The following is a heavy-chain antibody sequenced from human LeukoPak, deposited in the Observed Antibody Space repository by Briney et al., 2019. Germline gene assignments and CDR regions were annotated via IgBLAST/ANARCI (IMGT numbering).Heavy chain of an antibody. Sequence: PGRSLRLSCAASGFTFSSYAMHWVRQAPGKGLEWVAVISYDGSNKYYADSVKGRFTISRDSAKNSLYLQMNSLRADDTAVYYCARSRKGYQLLSTNRDYYYMDVWGKGTTVTLSS. J-gene: IGHJ6*03. D-gene: IGHD2-2*01. V-gene: IGHV3-30*04. CDR1: GFTFSSYA. CDR2: ISYDGSNK. CDR3: ARSRKGYQLLSTNRDYYYMDV.